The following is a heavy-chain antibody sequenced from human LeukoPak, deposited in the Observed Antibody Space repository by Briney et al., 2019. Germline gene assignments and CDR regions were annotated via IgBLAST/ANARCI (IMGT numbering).Heavy chain of an antibody. CDR3: AGHPRLADFDN. CDR1: GGSITGYY. V-gene: IGHV4-59*08. CDR2: IYNSGST. J-gene: IGHJ4*01. Sequence: SETLSLSCSVSGGSITGYYWSWLRQPPGKGLEWIGYIYNSGSTSNPSLKSRVTISEGTSKNQFSLKLSSVTAADTAVYYCAGHPRLADFDNWGQGTLVTVST. D-gene: IGHD3-9*01.